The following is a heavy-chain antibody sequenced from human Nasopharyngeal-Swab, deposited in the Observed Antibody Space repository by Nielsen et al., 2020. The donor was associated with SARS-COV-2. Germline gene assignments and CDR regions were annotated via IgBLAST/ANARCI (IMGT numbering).Heavy chain of an antibody. CDR2: ISSSGSTI. J-gene: IGHJ6*02. Sequence: VRQMPGKGLEWVSYISSSGSTIYYADSVKGRFTISRDNAKNSLYLRMNSLRAEDTAVYYCARSITVRSWNYYGMDVWGQGTTVTVSS. D-gene: IGHD4-17*01. V-gene: IGHV3-48*03. CDR3: ARSITVRSWNYYGMDV.